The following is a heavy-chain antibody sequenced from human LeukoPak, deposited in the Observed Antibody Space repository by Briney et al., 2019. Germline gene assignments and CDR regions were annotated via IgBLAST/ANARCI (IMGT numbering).Heavy chain of an antibody. Sequence: PSHTQSLTYTVSGGSLNNYYWNCITQPPGKGLEDIGYISYSGSTNYNPSLKSRVTISVDTSKNQFSLRLTSVTATDTAVYYCARDAWSAYGHNYFQHWGQGNLLTVSS. CDR3: ARDAWSAYGHNYFQH. V-gene: IGHV4-59*01. J-gene: IGHJ1*01. CDR2: ISYSGST. D-gene: IGHD5-24*01. CDR1: GGSLNNYY.